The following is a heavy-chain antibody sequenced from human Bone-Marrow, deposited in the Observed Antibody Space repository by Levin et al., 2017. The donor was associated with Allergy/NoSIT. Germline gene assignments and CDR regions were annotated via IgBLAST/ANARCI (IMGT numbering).Heavy chain of an antibody. CDR2: ITSKAYGGTS. V-gene: IGHV3-49*03. D-gene: IGHD3-10*01. Sequence: GESLKISCTASGFTFGDYGVSWFRQAPVKGLEWVAFITSKAYGGTSQYAASVKGRFTISRDDSNSIAYLQMNSLTTEDSAVYFCTRIYGTGTFLPDYWGQGTLVTVSS. CDR1: GFTFGDYG. CDR3: TRIYGTGTFLPDY. J-gene: IGHJ4*02.